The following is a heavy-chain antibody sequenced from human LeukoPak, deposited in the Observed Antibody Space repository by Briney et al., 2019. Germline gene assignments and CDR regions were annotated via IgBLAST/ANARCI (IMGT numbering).Heavy chain of an antibody. Sequence: GGSLRLSCAASGFTFSSYAMSWVRQAPGKGLEWVSAISGSGGSTYYADSVKGRFTISRDNSKNTLYLQMNSLRAKDTAVYYCAKDPATGRITMVRGDDSDYWGQGTLVTVSS. CDR1: GFTFSSYA. CDR3: AKDPATGRITMVRGDDSDY. D-gene: IGHD3-10*01. V-gene: IGHV3-23*01. CDR2: ISGSGGST. J-gene: IGHJ4*02.